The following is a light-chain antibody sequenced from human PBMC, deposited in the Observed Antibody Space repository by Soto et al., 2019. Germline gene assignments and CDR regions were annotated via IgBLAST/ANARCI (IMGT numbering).Light chain of an antibody. CDR2: GAS. V-gene: IGKV3-11*01. J-gene: IGKJ5*01. CDR1: QSVSSNY. Sequence: EIVLTQSPGTLSLSPVERATLSCMASQSVSSNYLAWYQQEPGQAPRLLIYGASNRATGIPARFSGSGSGTDFTLTISSLEPEDFAVYYCQQRSNWPPITFGQGTRLEI. CDR3: QQRSNWPPIT.